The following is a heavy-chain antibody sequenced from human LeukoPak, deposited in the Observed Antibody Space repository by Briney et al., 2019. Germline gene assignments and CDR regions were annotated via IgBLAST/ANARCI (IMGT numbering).Heavy chain of an antibody. Sequence: GGSLRLSCAASGFTFSSYAMSWVRQAPGKGLEWVSAISGSGGSTCYADSVKGRFTISRDNSKNTLYLQMNSLRAEDTAVYYCAKVGGYYDSSGYYDKYFQHWGQGTLVTVSS. V-gene: IGHV3-23*01. CDR2: ISGSGGST. J-gene: IGHJ1*01. D-gene: IGHD3-22*01. CDR1: GFTFSSYA. CDR3: AKVGGYYDSSGYYDKYFQH.